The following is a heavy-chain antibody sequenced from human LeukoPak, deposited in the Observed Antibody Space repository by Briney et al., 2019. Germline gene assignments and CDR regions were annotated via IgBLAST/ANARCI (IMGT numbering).Heavy chain of an antibody. D-gene: IGHD2-2*01. V-gene: IGHV1-2*02. Sequence: ASVKVSCKAYGYTFTGYYMHWVRQGPGQGLEWMGWINPNSGGTNYAQKFQGRVTMTRDTSISTAYMELSRLRSDDTAVYYCAREGYCSSTSCSREDWFDPWGQGTLVTISS. CDR1: GYTFTGYY. CDR3: AREGYCSSTSCSREDWFDP. CDR2: INPNSGGT. J-gene: IGHJ5*02.